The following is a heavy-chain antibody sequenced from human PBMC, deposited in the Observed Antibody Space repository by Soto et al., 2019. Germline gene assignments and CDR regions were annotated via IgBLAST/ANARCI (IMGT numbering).Heavy chain of an antibody. CDR1: GYTFTSYG. D-gene: IGHD6-6*01. CDR2: INAANGDT. V-gene: IGHV1-3*01. Sequence: AAVKVSCKASGYTFTSYGIHWVRQAPGQRLEWMGWINAANGDTKYSPKFQGRVTITRDTSASTAYMELSSLRSEDTAVYYCVRRHVSATRMDRFAPWGQRTLVFVSS. J-gene: IGHJ5*02. CDR3: VRRHVSATRMDRFAP.